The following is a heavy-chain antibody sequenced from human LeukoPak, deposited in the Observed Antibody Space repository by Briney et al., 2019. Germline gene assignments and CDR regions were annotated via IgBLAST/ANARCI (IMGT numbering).Heavy chain of an antibody. V-gene: IGHV1-18*01. D-gene: IGHD2-2*02. Sequence: ASVTVSCKGSGYNFINYAINWVRQAPGQGLEWMGWISAYNGNTNYAQKLQGRVTMTTDTSTSTAYMELRSLRSDDTAVYYCARVNCSSTSCYTKTVGAFDIWGQGTMVTVSS. CDR2: ISAYNGNT. CDR1: GYNFINYA. CDR3: ARVNCSSTSCYTKTVGAFDI. J-gene: IGHJ3*02.